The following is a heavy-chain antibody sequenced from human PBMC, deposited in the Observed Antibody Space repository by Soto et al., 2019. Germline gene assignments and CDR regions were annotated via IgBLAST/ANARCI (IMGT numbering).Heavy chain of an antibody. CDR3: ARGGITGTT. D-gene: IGHD1-7*01. V-gene: IGHV4-34*01. CDR2: INHSGST. CDR1: GGSFSGYY. Sequence: SETLSLTCAVYGGSFSGYYWSWIRQPPGKGLEWIGEINHSGSTNYNPSLKSRVTISVDTSKNQFSLKLSSVTAADTAVYYCARGGITGTTWGQGTLVTVSS. J-gene: IGHJ5*02.